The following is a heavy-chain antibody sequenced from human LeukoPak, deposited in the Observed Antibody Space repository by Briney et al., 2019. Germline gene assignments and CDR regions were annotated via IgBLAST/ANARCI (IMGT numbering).Heavy chain of an antibody. J-gene: IGHJ4*02. D-gene: IGHD4-23*01. CDR3: AKDLFSVVRAVWDY. CDR2: ISGSGGST. Sequence: GGSLRLSCAASGFTFSSYAMSWVRHAPGKGLEWVSAISGSGGSTYYADSVKGRFTISRDNSKNTLYLQMNSLRAEDTAVYYCAKDLFSVVRAVWDYWGQGTLVTVSS. CDR1: GFTFSSYA. V-gene: IGHV3-23*01.